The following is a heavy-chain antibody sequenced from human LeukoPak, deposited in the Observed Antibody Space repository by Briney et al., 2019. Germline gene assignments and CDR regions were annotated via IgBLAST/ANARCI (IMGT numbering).Heavy chain of an antibody. CDR2: INTEVTST. CDR1: GFTFSNYR. Sequence: GGSLRLSCAASGFTFSNYRMHWVRQPPGKGLVWVSCINTEVTSTTYADSVKGRFTISRDNAKNTLYLQVNSLRAEDTAVYYCGRGAGVGSYSDIDFWGQGTLVTVSS. J-gene: IGHJ4*02. CDR3: GRGAGVGSYSDIDF. V-gene: IGHV3-74*01. D-gene: IGHD4-17*01.